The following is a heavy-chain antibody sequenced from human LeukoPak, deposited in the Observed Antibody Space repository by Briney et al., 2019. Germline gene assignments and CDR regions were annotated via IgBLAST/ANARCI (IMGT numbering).Heavy chain of an antibody. D-gene: IGHD6-6*01. V-gene: IGHV4-59*01. J-gene: IGHJ4*02. Sequence: SETLSLTCSVTGVSISNYYWSWIRQPPGKGLEWIAFIYYDGTTNYNPSLKSRATISVDTSKNQYSLNLISVTPADTAVYYCARGGASSKFFDAWGQGILVTVSS. CDR1: GVSISNYY. CDR2: IYYDGTT. CDR3: ARGGASSKFFDA.